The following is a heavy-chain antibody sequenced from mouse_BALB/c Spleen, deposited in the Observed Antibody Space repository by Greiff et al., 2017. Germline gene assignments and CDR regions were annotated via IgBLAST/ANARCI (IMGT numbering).Heavy chain of an antibody. CDR2: IDPSDSYT. J-gene: IGHJ4*01. D-gene: IGHD2-4*01. CDR1: GYTFTSYW. CDR3: TRRGLPYAMDY. V-gene: IGHV1S127*01. Sequence: VQLQQSGAELVKPGASVKMSCKASGYTFTSYWMHWVKQRPGQGLEWIGVIDPSDSYTSYNQKFKGKATLTVDTSSSTAYMQLSSLTSEDSAVYYCTRRGLPYAMDYWGQGTSVTVSS.